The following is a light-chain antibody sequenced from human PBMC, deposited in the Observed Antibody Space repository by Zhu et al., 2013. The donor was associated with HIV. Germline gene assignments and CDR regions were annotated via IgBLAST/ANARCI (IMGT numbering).Light chain of an antibody. CDR3: QQYGSSPLT. CDR2: GAS. J-gene: IGKJ4*01. CDR1: QNVRIN. V-gene: IGKV3-20*01. Sequence: EVVLTQSPVTLSVSPGERATLSCRASQNVRINLAWYQQRPGQAPRLLISGASTRATGTPDRFSGSGSGTDFTLTISGLESEDFAVYYCQQYGSSPLTFGGGTTVESK.